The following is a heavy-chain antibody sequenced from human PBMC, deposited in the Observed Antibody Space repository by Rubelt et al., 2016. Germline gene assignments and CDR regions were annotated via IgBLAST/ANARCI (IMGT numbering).Heavy chain of an antibody. CDR1: TFTSYC. CDR2: FLSVCSIT. CDR3: AKGYCSSTNCYGAACDY. J-gene: IGHJ4*02. Sequence: TFTSYCIHCVRLSPGNGLDFVSFFLSVCSITDYAYSVKGRFPISRDNSNNTLDLKLNSLRAEDTAVYYCAKGYCSSTNCYGAACDYWGQGTLVTVSS. V-gene: IGHV3-NL1*01. D-gene: IGHD2-2*01.